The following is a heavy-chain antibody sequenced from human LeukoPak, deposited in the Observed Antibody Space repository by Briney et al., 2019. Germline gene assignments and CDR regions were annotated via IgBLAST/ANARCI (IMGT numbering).Heavy chain of an antibody. V-gene: IGHV4-39*07. D-gene: IGHD6-13*01. CDR2: IYYSGST. CDR3: ARTEAASAYFDY. Sequence: SETLSLTCTVSGGSISSSSYYWGWIRQPPGKGLEWIGSIYYSGSTYYNPSLKSRVTISVDTSKNQFSLKLSSVTAADTAVYYCARTEAASAYFDYWGQGTLVTVSS. J-gene: IGHJ4*02. CDR1: GGSISSSSYY.